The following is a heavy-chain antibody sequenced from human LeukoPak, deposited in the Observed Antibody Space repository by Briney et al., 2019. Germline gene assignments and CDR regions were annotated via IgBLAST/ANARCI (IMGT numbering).Heavy chain of an antibody. V-gene: IGHV4-59*01. CDR3: ARAILIGYPDP. CDR1: GGSISTYY. Sequence: SETLSLTCSVSGGSISTYYWTWIRQPPGKGLEWIGYIYYSGSTNYNPSLKSRVTISLDTSKNQFSLKLSSVTAADTAGYYCARAILIGYPDPWGQGTMVIVFS. D-gene: IGHD3-9*01. J-gene: IGHJ5*02. CDR2: IYYSGST.